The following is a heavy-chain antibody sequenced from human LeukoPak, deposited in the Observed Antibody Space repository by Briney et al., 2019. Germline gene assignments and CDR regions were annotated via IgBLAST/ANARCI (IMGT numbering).Heavy chain of an antibody. Sequence: GGSLRLSCAASGFTFTNFEMNWVRQAPGKGLEWVSYISYSGSTTSYADSVKGRFTISRDNAKNSLYLQMNSLRAEDTAVYYCARRGGDYIESNRFDPWGQGTLVTVSS. CDR3: ARRGGDYIESNRFDP. D-gene: IGHD3-16*01. CDR2: ISYSGSTT. J-gene: IGHJ5*02. CDR1: GFTFTNFE. V-gene: IGHV3-48*03.